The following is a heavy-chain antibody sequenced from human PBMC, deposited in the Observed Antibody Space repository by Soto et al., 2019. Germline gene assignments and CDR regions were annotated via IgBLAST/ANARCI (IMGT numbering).Heavy chain of an antibody. CDR3: PRLHLAGFGELLLGEYYFDY. Sequence: EVQLLESGGGLVQPGGSLRLSCAASGFTFSSYAMSWVRQAPGKGLEWVSAISGSGGSTYYADSVKGRFTISRDNSKNTLYLQMNSLRAEDTAVYYCPRLHLAGFGELLLGEYYFDYWGQGTLVTVSS. V-gene: IGHV3-23*01. CDR2: ISGSGGST. CDR1: GFTFSSYA. J-gene: IGHJ4*02. D-gene: IGHD3-10*01.